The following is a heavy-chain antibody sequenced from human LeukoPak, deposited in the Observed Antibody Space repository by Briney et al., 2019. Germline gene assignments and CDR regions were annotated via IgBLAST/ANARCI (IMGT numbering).Heavy chain of an antibody. CDR2: IYSDGSST. CDR3: ARGGSTTLKD. Sequence: GGSLRLSCAASGFTFSSFWMHWVRHAPGQGLVWVSRIYSDGSSTNYADSVKGRFTISRDNAKNTLYLQMNSLRADDTAVYYCARGGSTTLKDWGQGTLVTVSS. D-gene: IGHD3-16*01. V-gene: IGHV3-74*01. CDR1: GFTFSSFW. J-gene: IGHJ4*02.